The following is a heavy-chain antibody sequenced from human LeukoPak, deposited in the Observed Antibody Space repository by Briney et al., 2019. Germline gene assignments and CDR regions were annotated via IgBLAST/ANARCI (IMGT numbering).Heavy chain of an antibody. J-gene: IGHJ4*02. V-gene: IGHV3-9*01. CDR2: ISWNSGSI. D-gene: IGHD5-18*01. CDR3: AKGHTYGLGESYLDF. Sequence: GRSLRLSCEASGYTFDNYAMHWVRQAPGKGLEWVSAISWNSGSIGYADSVKGRFTISRDNGKNSLYLQMNSLRTEDTALYYCAKGHTYGLGESYLDFWGQGTLVSVSS. CDR1: GYTFDNYA.